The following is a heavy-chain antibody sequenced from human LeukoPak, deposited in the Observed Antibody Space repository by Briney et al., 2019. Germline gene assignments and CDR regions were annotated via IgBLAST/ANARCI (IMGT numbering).Heavy chain of an antibody. CDR1: GYSFTSYW. CDR2: IYPADSDT. CDR3: ARRETTVVRIFDY. V-gene: IGHV5-51*01. D-gene: IGHD3-10*01. Sequence: GESLKISCKGSGYSFTSYWIVWVRQMLGKGLEWMGSIYPADSDTRYSPSFQGQVTISADKSISTAYLQWSSLKASDTAIYYCARRETTVVRIFDYWGQGALVTVSS. J-gene: IGHJ4*02.